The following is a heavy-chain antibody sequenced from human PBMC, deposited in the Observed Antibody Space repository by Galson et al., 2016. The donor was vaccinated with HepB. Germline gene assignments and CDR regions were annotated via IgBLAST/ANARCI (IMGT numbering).Heavy chain of an antibody. CDR2: ISYDGNNK. J-gene: IGHJ4*02. V-gene: IGHV3-30*03. D-gene: IGHD2-2*01. CDR3: ATSSTRAEDADY. Sequence: SLRLSCAASGFTFTNDWMNWVRQAPGKGLEWVIFISYDGNNKDYADSVKGRFTISRDNSKNTVYLQMNGLRTEDTAIYYCATSSTRAEDADYWGQGTLVTVSS. CDR1: GFTFTNDW.